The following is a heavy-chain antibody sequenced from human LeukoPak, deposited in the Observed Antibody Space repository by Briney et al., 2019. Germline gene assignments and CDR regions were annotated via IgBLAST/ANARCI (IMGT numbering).Heavy chain of an antibody. CDR3: AKSGGYGLIDY. V-gene: IGHV4-59*08. D-gene: IGHD1-26*01. J-gene: IGHJ4*02. Sequence: SETLSLTCTVSGGSISSYYWSWIRQPPGKGLGWIGYIYYSGSTNYNPSLKSRVTISVDTSKNQISLRLNSVTAADTAIYYCAKSGGYGLIDYWGQGTLVTVSS. CDR1: GGSISSYY. CDR2: IYYSGST.